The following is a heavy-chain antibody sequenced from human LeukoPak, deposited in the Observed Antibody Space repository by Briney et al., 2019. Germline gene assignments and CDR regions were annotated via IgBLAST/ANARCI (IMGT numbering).Heavy chain of an antibody. J-gene: IGHJ4*02. CDR1: GVTFRSYA. V-gene: IGHV3-23*01. CDR3: ANSVVPAASFDY. D-gene: IGHD2-2*01. CDR2: IDGSGYST. Sequence: GGSLRLSCEASGVTFRSYAMSWVRRAPGKGLEWVSSIDGSGYSTYYADSVKGRFTISRDNSKNTLYLQMNSLRAEDAAVYYCANSVVPAASFDYWGQGTLVTVSS.